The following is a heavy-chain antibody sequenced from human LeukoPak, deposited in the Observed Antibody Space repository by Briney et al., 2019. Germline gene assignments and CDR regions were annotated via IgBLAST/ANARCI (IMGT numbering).Heavy chain of an antibody. CDR2: INHSGST. D-gene: IGHD6-19*01. V-gene: IGHV4-34*01. CDR3: ARVRAVAGKVYFDY. CDR1: GGSFSGYY. J-gene: IGHJ4*02. Sequence: SETLSLTCAVYGGSFSGYYWSWIRQPPGKGLEWIGEINHSGSTNYNPSLKSRVTISVDTSKNQFSLKLSSVTAADTAVYYCARVRAVAGKVYFDYWGQGTLVTVSS.